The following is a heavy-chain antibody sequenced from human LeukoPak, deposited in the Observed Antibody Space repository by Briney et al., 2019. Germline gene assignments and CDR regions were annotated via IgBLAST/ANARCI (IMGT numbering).Heavy chain of an antibody. J-gene: IGHJ6*02. Sequence: SVKVSCKASGGTFSSYAISWVRPAPGQGLEWMGRIIPILGIANYAQKFQGRVTITADKSTSTAYMELSSLRSDDTAVYYCAQNIVATSVYSYYGMDVWGQGTTVTVSS. CDR2: IIPILGIA. CDR3: AQNIVATSVYSYYGMDV. D-gene: IGHD5-12*01. V-gene: IGHV1-69*04. CDR1: GGTFSSYA.